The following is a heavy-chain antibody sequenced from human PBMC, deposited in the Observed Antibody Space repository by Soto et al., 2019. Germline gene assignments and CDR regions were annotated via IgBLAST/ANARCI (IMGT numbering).Heavy chain of an antibody. CDR1: GGTFSSYA. Sequence: QVQLVQSGAEAKRPGSSVKVSCKASGGTFSSYAISWVRQAPGQGLEWLGGIIPSFGTGNYQQNFQGRLTITADESTSTVYMELSGLTSGETAVYYCARERGGYNRGDFEFWGKGTLVTVS. J-gene: IGHJ4*02. CDR3: ARERGGYNRGDFEF. D-gene: IGHD5-12*01. CDR2: IIPSFGTG. V-gene: IGHV1-69*01.